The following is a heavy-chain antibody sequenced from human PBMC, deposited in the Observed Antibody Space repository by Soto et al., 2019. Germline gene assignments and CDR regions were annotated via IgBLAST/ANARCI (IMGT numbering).Heavy chain of an antibody. V-gene: IGHV4-59*08. CDR2: IYFSGST. D-gene: IGHD3-3*01. CDR1: GGSISSYY. J-gene: IGHJ4*02. CDR3: ARRIEWTCLDY. Sequence: PSETLSLTCTVSGGSISSYYWSWIRQPPGKGLEWIGYIYFSGSTNYNPSLKSQIIMSIDTSKNQVSLKLTSVTAADTAMYYCARRIEWTCLDYWGQGTLVTV.